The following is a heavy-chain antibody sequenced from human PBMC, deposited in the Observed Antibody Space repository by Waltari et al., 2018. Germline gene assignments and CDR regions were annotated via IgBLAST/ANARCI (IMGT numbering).Heavy chain of an antibody. V-gene: IGHV3-74*03. J-gene: IGHJ2*01. CDR1: GFTFSSYW. Sequence: EVQLVESGGGLVQPGVSLGLSCVTSGFTFSSYWMHWVRQVPGKGLVWVSRINSDGGTTMYAGSGKGRFNISRDNAKNTLYLQMNSLRADDTSVYYCARAQLTMARNLVLWGRGTLVTVSS. CDR2: INSDGGTT. CDR3: ARAQLTMARNLVL. D-gene: IGHD3-10*01.